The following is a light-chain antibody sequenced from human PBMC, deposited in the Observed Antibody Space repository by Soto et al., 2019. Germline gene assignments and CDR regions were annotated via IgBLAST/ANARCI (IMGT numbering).Light chain of an antibody. CDR1: QSITSN. CDR2: DAS. V-gene: IGKV3-20*01. J-gene: IGKJ1*01. CDR3: QQYSSSFLT. Sequence: EIVMTHSPATLSVSPGERATLSCRASQSITSNLAWYQQKAGQAPSLVIYDASSRATGIPDRFSASGSGTDFTLTISRLEPEDFAVYYCQQYSSSFLTFGQGTKVDIK.